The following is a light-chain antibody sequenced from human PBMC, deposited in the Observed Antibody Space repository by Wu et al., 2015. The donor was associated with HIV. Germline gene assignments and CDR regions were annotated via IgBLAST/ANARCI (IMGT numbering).Light chain of an antibody. Sequence: DIVMTQSPATLSVSPGERATLSCRASQSISTNLGWYQQKPGQAPRLLIYGASNRATGVPDRFSGSGSGTDFTLTISSLQAEDFAVYYCQHYNNWPPYSFGQGTNLEIK. CDR1: QSISTN. J-gene: IGKJ2*03. V-gene: IGKV3D-15*01. CDR3: QHYNNWPPYS. CDR2: GAS.